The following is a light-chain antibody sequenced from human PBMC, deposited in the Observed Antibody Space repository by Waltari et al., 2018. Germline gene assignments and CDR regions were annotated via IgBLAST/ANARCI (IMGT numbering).Light chain of an antibody. J-gene: IGLJ2*01. Sequence: QSVLTQPPSVSGAPGQRVTISCTGTSSNIGANYAVHWYQQLPGTAPKLLVYGNSNLPSGVPDRFSGSKAGTTASLAITGLQAEDEADYYCQSFDDSGAIFGGGTKLTVL. CDR3: QSFDDSGAI. CDR1: SSNIGANYA. V-gene: IGLV1-40*01. CDR2: GNS.